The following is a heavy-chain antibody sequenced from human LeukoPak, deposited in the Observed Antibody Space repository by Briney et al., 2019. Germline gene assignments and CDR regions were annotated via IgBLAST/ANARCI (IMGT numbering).Heavy chain of an antibody. Sequence: ASVKVSCKASGYTFTGYYMHWVRQAPGQGLEWMGWINPNSGGTNYAQKFQGRVTMTRDTSISTAYMELSRLRFDDTAVYYCARLRQGYCSSTSCWFDPWGQGTLVTVSS. V-gene: IGHV1-2*02. CDR2: INPNSGGT. D-gene: IGHD2-2*01. J-gene: IGHJ5*02. CDR1: GYTFTGYY. CDR3: ARLRQGYCSSTSCWFDP.